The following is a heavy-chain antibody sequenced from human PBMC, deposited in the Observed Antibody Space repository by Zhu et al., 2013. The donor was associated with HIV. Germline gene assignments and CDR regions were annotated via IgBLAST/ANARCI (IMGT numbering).Heavy chain of an antibody. CDR2: IIPIFGTA. J-gene: IGHJ4*02. D-gene: IGHD3-22*01. CDR3: ARGGEGYYYDSSGYYYGASYYFDY. V-gene: IGHV1-69*06. CDR1: GGTFSSYA. Sequence: QVQLVQSGAEVKKPGSSVKVSCKASGGTFSSYAISWVRQAPGQGLEWMGGIIPIFGTANYAQKFQGRVTITADKSTSTAYMELSSLRSEDTAVYYCARGGEGYYYDSSGYYYGASYYFDYWGRGNPGHRLL.